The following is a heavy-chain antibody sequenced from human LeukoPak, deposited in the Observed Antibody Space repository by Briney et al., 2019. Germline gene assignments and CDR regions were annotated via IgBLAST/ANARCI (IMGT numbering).Heavy chain of an antibody. J-gene: IGHJ3*02. CDR3: AREGRLASRAFDI. D-gene: IGHD5-12*01. CDR1: GGSFSGYY. V-gene: IGHV4-34*01. Sequence: PTETLSLTCAIYGGSFSGYYWSSIRQPPGKVPERIGEINHSGGTNYNPSLKSRVTISGDTSKNQFSLKLSSVTAADTAVYYCAREGRLASRAFDIWGQGTMVTVSS. CDR2: INHSGGT.